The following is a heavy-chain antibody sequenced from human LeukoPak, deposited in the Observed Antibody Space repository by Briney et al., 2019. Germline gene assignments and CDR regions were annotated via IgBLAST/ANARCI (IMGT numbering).Heavy chain of an antibody. CDR1: GFTVSSNY. CDR2: IYSGGST. V-gene: IGHV3-53*01. CDR3: AKDVSELLLDAFDI. Sequence: GGSLRLSCAASGFTVSSNYMSWVRQAPGKGLEWVSVIYSGGSTYYADSVKGRFTISRDNSKNTLYLQMNSLRAEDTAVYYCAKDVSELLLDAFDIWGQGTMVTVSS. D-gene: IGHD2-15*01. J-gene: IGHJ3*02.